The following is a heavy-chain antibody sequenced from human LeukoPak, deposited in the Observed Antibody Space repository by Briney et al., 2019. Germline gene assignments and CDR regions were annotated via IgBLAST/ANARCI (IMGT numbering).Heavy chain of an antibody. D-gene: IGHD6-19*01. V-gene: IGHV4-30-2*01. CDR2: IYHSGST. CDR3: ARPPSGKLSGWYSDAFDI. J-gene: IGHJ3*02. Sequence: SETLSLTCAVSGGSISSGGYSWSWIRQPPGKGLEWIGYIYHSGSTYYNPSLKSRVTISVDRSISTAYLQWSSLKASDTAMYYCARPPSGKLSGWYSDAFDIWGQGTMVTVSS. CDR1: GGSISSGGYS.